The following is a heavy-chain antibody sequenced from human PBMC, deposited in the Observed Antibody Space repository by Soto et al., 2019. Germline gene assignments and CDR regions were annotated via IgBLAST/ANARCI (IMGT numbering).Heavy chain of an antibody. CDR3: AKDHLMTAVGTVGY. Sequence: QVQLVESGGGVVQPGRSLRLSCAASGFTFSSYGMHWVRQAPGKGLEWVAVISYDGSNKYYADSVKGRFTISRDNSKNTLYLQMNSLRAEDTAVYYCAKDHLMTAVGTVGYWGQGTLVTVSS. J-gene: IGHJ4*02. CDR1: GFTFSSYG. CDR2: ISYDGSNK. D-gene: IGHD4-17*01. V-gene: IGHV3-30*18.